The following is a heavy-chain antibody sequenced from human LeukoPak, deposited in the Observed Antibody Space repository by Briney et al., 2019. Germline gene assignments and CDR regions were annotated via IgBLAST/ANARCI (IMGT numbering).Heavy chain of an antibody. CDR2: VSSDGSID. CDR1: GFSFSSYG. J-gene: IGHJ4*02. Sequence: GGSLRLSCAASGFSFSSYGMHWVRQAPGKGLEWVAVVSSDGSIDYYADSVRGRFTISRDNAKNSLYLQMNSLRAEDTAVYYCARSVYDTSNFDYWGQGALVTVSS. CDR3: ARSVYDTSNFDY. D-gene: IGHD3-22*01. V-gene: IGHV3-30*03.